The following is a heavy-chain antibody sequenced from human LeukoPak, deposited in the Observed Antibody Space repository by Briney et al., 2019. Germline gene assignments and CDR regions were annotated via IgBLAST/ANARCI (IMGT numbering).Heavy chain of an antibody. CDR3: ASSGLRIGQYYFDY. J-gene: IGHJ4*02. V-gene: IGHV3-66*02. CDR1: GFTVSSNY. CDR2: IYSGGST. Sequence: PGGSLRLSCAASGFTVSSNYMSWVRQAPGKGLEWVSVIYSGGSTYYADSVKGRFTISRDNSKNTLYLQTNSLRAEDTAVYYCASSGLRIGQYYFDYWGQGTLVTVSS. D-gene: IGHD6-19*01.